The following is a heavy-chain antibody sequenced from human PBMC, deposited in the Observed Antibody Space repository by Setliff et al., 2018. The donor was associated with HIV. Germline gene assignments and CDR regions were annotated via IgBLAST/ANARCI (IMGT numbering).Heavy chain of an antibody. CDR3: ARDYYDDSYYRPGIYYYYYMDV. CDR2: ISHSGST. Sequence: SETLSLTCAVSGGSIRTGDWWSWVRQSPGKGLEWIGEISHSGSTNYNPSLRSRVTISVDPSSNQFSLKLSSVTAADTAVYYCARDYYDDSYYRPGIYYYYYMDVWGKGTTVTVSS. J-gene: IGHJ6*03. CDR1: GGSIRTGDW. V-gene: IGHV4-4*02. D-gene: IGHD3-10*01.